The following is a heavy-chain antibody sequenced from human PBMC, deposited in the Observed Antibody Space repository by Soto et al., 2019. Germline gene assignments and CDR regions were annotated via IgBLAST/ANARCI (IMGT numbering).Heavy chain of an antibody. CDR1: GFTFFSYT. J-gene: IGHJ4*02. CDR2: IGSDGDYN. CDR3: ARDYRQFDS. V-gene: IGHV3-21*05. D-gene: IGHD4-4*01. Sequence: EVHLVESGGGLVKPGGSLRLSCAASGFTFFSYTMNWVRQAPGKGLEWVANIGSDGDYNYYADSVKGRFTISRDNAKNLLYLEMNSVRGEDTALYYCARDYRQFDSWGQGTLVTVSS.